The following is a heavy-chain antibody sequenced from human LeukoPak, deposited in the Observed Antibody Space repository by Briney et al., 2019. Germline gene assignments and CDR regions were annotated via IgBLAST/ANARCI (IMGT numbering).Heavy chain of an antibody. Sequence: SETLSLTCTVSGGSISSSSYYWGWIRQPPGKGLEWIGSIYYSGSTYYNPSLKSRVTISVDTSKNQFSLKLSSVTAADTAAYYCARAPPYSGTPDYWGQGTLVTVSS. J-gene: IGHJ4*01. CDR1: GGSISSSSYY. CDR3: ARAPPYSGTPDY. D-gene: IGHD1-1*01. CDR2: IYYSGST. V-gene: IGHV4-39*01.